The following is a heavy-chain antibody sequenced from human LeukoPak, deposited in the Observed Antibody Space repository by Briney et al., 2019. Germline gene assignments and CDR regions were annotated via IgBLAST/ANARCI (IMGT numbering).Heavy chain of an antibody. J-gene: IGHJ4*02. CDR2: INPNSGGT. CDR3: AIPGVSDY. Sequence: ASVKVSGKASGYTFTSYYMHWVRQAPGQGLEWMGWINPNSGGTNYAQKFQGRVTMTRDTSISTAYMELSSLRSEDTAVYYCAIPGVSDYWGQGTLVTVSS. V-gene: IGHV1-2*02. CDR1: GYTFTSYY.